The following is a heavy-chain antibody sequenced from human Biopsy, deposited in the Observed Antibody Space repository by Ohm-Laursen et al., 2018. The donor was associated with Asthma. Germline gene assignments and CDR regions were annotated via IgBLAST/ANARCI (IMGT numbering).Heavy chain of an antibody. CDR2: LNHVVGTT. CDR1: GGTFNTYV. J-gene: IGHJ4*02. CDR3: ARKAGSCISRTCYSLDF. Sequence: SVKVSCKSLGGTFNTYVIGWVRQAPGQGLEWMGGLNHVVGTTTYPQKFQDRVTITADDSTSTVYMELSSLRSEDTAVYYCARKAGSCISRTCYSLDFWGQGTLVTVSS. D-gene: IGHD2-2*01. V-gene: IGHV1-69*13.